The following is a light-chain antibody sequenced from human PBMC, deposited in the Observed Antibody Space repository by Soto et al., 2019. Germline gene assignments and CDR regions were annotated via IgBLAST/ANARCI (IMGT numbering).Light chain of an antibody. Sequence: EIVMTQSPSTLSVSPGERATLSCRASQSVSSNLAWYQQKPGQAPRLLIYGASTRATGIPARFSGSGSGTEFTITISSLQSEDFAVYYGQQYNNWPTFGEGTKVEIK. J-gene: IGKJ1*01. V-gene: IGKV3-15*01. CDR3: QQYNNWPT. CDR1: QSVSSN. CDR2: GAS.